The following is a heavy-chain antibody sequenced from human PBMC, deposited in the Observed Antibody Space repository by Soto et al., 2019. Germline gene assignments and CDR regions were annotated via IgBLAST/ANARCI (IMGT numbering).Heavy chain of an antibody. Sequence: QVQLVQSGAEVKKPGASVKVSCKSSGYIFSDYGITWVRQAPGQGLEWMGWISAYNGNTDYAQKFQDRLTLATDTSTSTAYMVLGSLRSDDTALCYCARPVTSPDHLDIWGQGTMVTVS. D-gene: IGHD4-4*01. CDR2: ISAYNGNT. CDR1: GYIFSDYG. CDR3: ARPVTSPDHLDI. V-gene: IGHV1-18*01. J-gene: IGHJ3*02.